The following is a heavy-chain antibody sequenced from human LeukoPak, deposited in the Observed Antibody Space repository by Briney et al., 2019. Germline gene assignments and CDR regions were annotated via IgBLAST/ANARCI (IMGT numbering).Heavy chain of an antibody. V-gene: IGHV3-23*01. J-gene: IGHJ4*02. CDR1: GFTFSSYA. CDR3: AKNRRGLTPYYFDY. Sequence: GGSLRLSCAASGFTFSSYAMSWVRQAPGKGLEWVSAIGGSGGSTYYADSVKGRFTISRDNSKNTLYLQMNSLRAEDAAVYYCAKNRRGLTPYYFDYWGQGPLVTVSS. CDR2: IGGSGGST. D-gene: IGHD3-10*01.